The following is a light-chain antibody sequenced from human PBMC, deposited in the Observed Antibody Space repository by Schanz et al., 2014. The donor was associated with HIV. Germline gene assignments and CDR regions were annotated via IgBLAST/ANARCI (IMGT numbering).Light chain of an antibody. V-gene: IGKV1-39*01. CDR2: ASS. Sequence: DIQMTQSPSSLSASVGDRVTITCRASQDISISLNWYQQKPGKAPQLLIYASSLLHTGVPSRFSGSGSGTHFTLTITGLQFEDFATYYCQQSYSATPYTFGQGTKV. CDR3: QQSYSATPYT. J-gene: IGKJ2*01. CDR1: QDISIS.